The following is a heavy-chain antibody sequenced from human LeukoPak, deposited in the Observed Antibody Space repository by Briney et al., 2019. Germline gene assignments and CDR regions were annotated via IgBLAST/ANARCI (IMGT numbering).Heavy chain of an antibody. Sequence: SETLSLTCTVSGGSISSYYWSWIRQPPGKGLEWIGYIYYSGSTNYNPSLKSRVTISVDTPKNQFSLKLSSVTAADTAVYYCARMGSGGQEFDYWGQGTLVTVSS. V-gene: IGHV4-59*08. J-gene: IGHJ4*02. CDR1: GGSISSYY. D-gene: IGHD4-23*01. CDR2: IYYSGST. CDR3: ARMGSGGQEFDY.